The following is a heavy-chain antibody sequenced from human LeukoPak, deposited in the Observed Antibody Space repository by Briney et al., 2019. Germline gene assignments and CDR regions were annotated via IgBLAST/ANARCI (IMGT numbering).Heavy chain of an antibody. Sequence: GGSLSLSCAASGFTFSSCAMSWVRQAPGKGLEWVSAISGSGGRPSYADSVKGRFPISRDNSKNTLYRQMNSLRAEDTAVYYCARHPEPGYCSSTSCHESYFDYWGQGTLVTVSS. V-gene: IGHV3-23*01. CDR1: GFTFSSCA. D-gene: IGHD2-2*01. J-gene: IGHJ4*02. CDR2: ISGSGGRP. CDR3: ARHPEPGYCSSTSCHESYFDY.